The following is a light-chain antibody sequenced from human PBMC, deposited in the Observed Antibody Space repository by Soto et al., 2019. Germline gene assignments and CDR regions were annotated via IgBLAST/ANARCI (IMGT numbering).Light chain of an antibody. J-gene: IGLJ2*01. Sequence: QSVLTQPASVSGSPGQSITISCTGSSSDVGGYNYVSWYQQHPGKAPKLMIYEVSNRPSGISNRFSGSKSGNTASLTLSGLQAEDEADYYCSSYTRSSTLVFGGGTKVTVL. CDR2: EVS. CDR3: SSYTRSSTLV. CDR1: SSDVGGYNY. V-gene: IGLV2-14*01.